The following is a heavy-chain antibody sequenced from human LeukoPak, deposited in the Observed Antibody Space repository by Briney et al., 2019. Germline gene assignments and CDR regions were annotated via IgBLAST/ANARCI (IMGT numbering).Heavy chain of an antibody. J-gene: IGHJ4*02. Sequence: LPGGSLRLSCAASGFTFSSYGMHWVRQAPGKGLEWVAFIRYDGSNKDYADSVKGRFTISRDNAKNSLYLQMNSLRAEDTAVYYCARDRSSRDGYNLPGAFDYWGQGTLVTVSS. D-gene: IGHD5-24*01. CDR3: ARDRSSRDGYNLPGAFDY. CDR1: GFTFSSYG. V-gene: IGHV3-30*02. CDR2: IRYDGSNK.